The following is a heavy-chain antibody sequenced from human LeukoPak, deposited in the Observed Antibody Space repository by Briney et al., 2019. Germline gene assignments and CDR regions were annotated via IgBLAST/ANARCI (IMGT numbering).Heavy chain of an antibody. CDR1: GFTVNSDG. Sequence: PGGFLRLSCAVSGFTVNSDGAHWVRQVPGKGLEWVTFTSNDGSRTYYADSVKGRFTFSRENSENMFYLQMNSLRADDTAVYYCARDRRGTWSIDFWGQGVLVTVSS. CDR2: TSNDGSRT. CDR3: ARDRRGTWSIDF. V-gene: IGHV3-30*03. J-gene: IGHJ4*02. D-gene: IGHD1-1*01.